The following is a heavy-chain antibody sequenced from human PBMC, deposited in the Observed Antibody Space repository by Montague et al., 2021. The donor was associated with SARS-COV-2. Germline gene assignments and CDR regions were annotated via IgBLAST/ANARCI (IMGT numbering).Heavy chain of an antibody. D-gene: IGHD3-3*01. Sequence: SETLSLTCTVSGSSISSSSHYWGWIRQRPGKGLDWIGSIYYSGSTYYKPSLKSRATIYVDTSKNQFSLKLSSVTAADSAVYYCARHSGRDTIFGVITIPDAFDIWGQGTTVTVSS. CDR2: IYYSGST. J-gene: IGHJ3*02. V-gene: IGHV4-39*01. CDR1: GSSISSSSHY. CDR3: ARHSGRDTIFGVITIPDAFDI.